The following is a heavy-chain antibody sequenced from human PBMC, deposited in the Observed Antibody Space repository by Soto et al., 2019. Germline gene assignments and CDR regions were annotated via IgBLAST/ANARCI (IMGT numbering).Heavy chain of an antibody. J-gene: IGHJ6*02. Sequence: GGSLRLSCAASGFTFSSYWMHWVRQAPGKGLVWVSRINSDGSSTSYADSVKGRFTISRDNAKNTLYLQMNSLRAEDTAVYDCAREMGSIYSGCSSTSCYPHGMDVWGQGTTVTVSS. D-gene: IGHD2-2*01. CDR1: GFTFSSYW. V-gene: IGHV3-74*01. CDR3: AREMGSIYSGCSSTSCYPHGMDV. CDR2: INSDGSST.